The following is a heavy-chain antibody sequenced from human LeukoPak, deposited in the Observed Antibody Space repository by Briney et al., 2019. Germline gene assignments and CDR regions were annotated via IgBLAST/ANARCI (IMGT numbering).Heavy chain of an antibody. Sequence: SETLSLTCTVSGDSISSNYWSWIRQSPGKGLEWIGYIYHSGSTSYNPSLKSRVTISLDTSKKHFSLKLSSVTAADTAIYYCVRGHLVGGWFKYDAFDIWGQGTMVTVSS. CDR1: GDSISSNY. D-gene: IGHD6-19*01. J-gene: IGHJ3*02. V-gene: IGHV4-59*01. CDR3: VRGHLVGGWFKYDAFDI. CDR2: IYHSGST.